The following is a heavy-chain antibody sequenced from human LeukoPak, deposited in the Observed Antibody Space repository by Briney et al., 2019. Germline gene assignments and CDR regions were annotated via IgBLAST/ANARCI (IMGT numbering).Heavy chain of an antibody. J-gene: IGHJ4*02. CDR1: GFTFSNYA. V-gene: IGHV3-30-3*01. CDR3: ASGNSSTRVDY. CDR2: ISYDGSNK. D-gene: IGHD2-2*01. Sequence: PGGSLRLSCAASGFTFSNYAMHWVRQAPGKGLEGVAVISYDGSNKYYADSVKGRFTISRDNSKNTLYLQTNSLRAEDTAVYYCASGNSSTRVDYWGQGTLVTVSS.